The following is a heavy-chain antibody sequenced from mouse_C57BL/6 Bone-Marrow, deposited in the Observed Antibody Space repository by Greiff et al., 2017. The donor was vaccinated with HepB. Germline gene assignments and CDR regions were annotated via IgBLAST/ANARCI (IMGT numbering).Heavy chain of an antibody. V-gene: IGHV1-22*01. Sequence: VQLKESGPELVKPGASVKMSCKASGYTFTDYNMHWVKQSHGKSLEWIGYINPNNGGTSYNQKFKGKATLTVNKSSSTAYMELRSLTSEDSAVYYCARGETYYSNYYFAYWGQGTLVTVSA. CDR2: INPNNGGT. CDR3: ARGETYYSNYYFAY. CDR1: GYTFTDYN. J-gene: IGHJ3*01. D-gene: IGHD2-5*01.